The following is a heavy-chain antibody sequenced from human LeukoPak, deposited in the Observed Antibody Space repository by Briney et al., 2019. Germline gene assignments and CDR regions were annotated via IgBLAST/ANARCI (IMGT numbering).Heavy chain of an antibody. CDR1: RFTFSSYS. V-gene: IGHV3-21*01. CDR3: AREGDPARFLEWLGTPSYFDY. D-gene: IGHD3-3*01. J-gene: IGHJ4*02. Sequence: GGSLRLSCAASRFTFSSYSMNWVRQAPGKGLEWVSSINSSSSYIYYADSVKGRFTISRDNAKNSLYLQMNSLRAEDTAVYYCAREGDPARFLEWLGTPSYFDYWGQGTLVTVSS. CDR2: INSSSSYI.